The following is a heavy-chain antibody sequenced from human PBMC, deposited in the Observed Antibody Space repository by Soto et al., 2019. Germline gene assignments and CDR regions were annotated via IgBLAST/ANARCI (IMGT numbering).Heavy chain of an antibody. D-gene: IGHD3-22*01. Sequence: QVQLVQSGAEVKKPGASVKVSCKASGYTFTSYDVNWVRQATGQGLEWMGWMNPNTGNTGYAQKFQGRVTMTRDTSITTAYMELSSLRSEDRTADYCAKFDAYDSSPYCSWGQGTLVTVSS. CDR3: AKFDAYDSSPYCS. CDR1: GYTFTSYD. J-gene: IGHJ4*02. CDR2: MNPNTGNT. V-gene: IGHV1-8*01.